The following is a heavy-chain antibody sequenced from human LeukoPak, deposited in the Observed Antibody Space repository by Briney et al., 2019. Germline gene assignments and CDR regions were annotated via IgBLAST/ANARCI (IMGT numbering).Heavy chain of an antibody. CDR1: GFTVSSNY. D-gene: IGHD3-22*01. V-gene: IGHV3-53*01. Sequence: QTRGSLRLSCAASGFTVSSNYMSWVRQAPGKGLEWVSVIYSGGSTYYADSVKGRFTISRDNSKNTLYLQMNSLRAEDTAVYYCASSRHYYDSSEGDDYWGQGALVTVSS. J-gene: IGHJ4*02. CDR3: ASSRHYYDSSEGDDY. CDR2: IYSGGST.